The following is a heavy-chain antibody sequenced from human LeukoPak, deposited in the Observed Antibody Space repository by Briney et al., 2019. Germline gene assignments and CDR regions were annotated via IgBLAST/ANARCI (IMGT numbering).Heavy chain of an antibody. CDR1: GFTFSSYY. CDR2: IKQDGSQK. V-gene: IGHV3-7*01. CDR3: ARIGYSSSSFDY. J-gene: IGHJ4*02. Sequence: GGSLRLSCVASGFTFSSYYMSWVRQAPGKGLEWVANIKQDGSQKYFVDSLKGRFTISRDNAKNSVYLQMNSLRAEDTAVYYCARIGYSSSSFDYWGQGTLVTVSP. D-gene: IGHD6-13*01.